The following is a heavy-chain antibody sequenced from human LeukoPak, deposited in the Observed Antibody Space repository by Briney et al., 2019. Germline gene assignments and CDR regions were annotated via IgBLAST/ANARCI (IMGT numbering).Heavy chain of an antibody. D-gene: IGHD3-22*01. CDR2: ISGSGGST. V-gene: IGHV3-23*01. CDR3: AKVGLPYYYDSSGYYDY. J-gene: IGHJ4*02. CDR1: GFTFSSYA. Sequence: PGGSLRLSCAASGFTFSSYAMSWVRQAPGKGLEWVSAISGSGGSTYYADSVKGRFTISRDNSKNTLYLQMNSLRAEDTAVYYCAKVGLPYYYDSSGYYDYWGQGTLVTVSS.